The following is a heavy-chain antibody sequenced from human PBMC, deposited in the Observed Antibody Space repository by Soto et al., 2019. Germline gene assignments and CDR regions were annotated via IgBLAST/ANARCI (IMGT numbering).Heavy chain of an antibody. CDR2: ISYTGRP. V-gene: IGHV4-59*01. CDR1: GGSIGNKY. CDR3: GRGGTYGSLMIRDRFDS. D-gene: IGHD6-6*01. J-gene: IGHJ5*01. Sequence: SETLSLTCTVSGGSIGNKYWSWIRQPQGKGLEWIGYISYTGRPNYNPSLKSRVTISIDTSMNQFSLKLSSVTVADTAVYYCGRGGTYGSLMIRDRFDSWGQGTLVTVSS.